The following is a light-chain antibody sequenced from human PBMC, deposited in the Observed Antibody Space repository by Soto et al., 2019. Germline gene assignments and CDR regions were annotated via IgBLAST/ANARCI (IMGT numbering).Light chain of an antibody. J-gene: IGKJ2*01. Sequence: DVQMTQSPFSLSASVGDKVTITCRASQTINNYLNWYQHKPGKAPKLLIYTASTLQSGIPSRFSGSASATDFTLTISNLQPEDFATCYCQQTYSARYTFGQGTKLEI. V-gene: IGKV1-39*01. CDR2: TAS. CDR3: QQTYSARYT. CDR1: QTINNY.